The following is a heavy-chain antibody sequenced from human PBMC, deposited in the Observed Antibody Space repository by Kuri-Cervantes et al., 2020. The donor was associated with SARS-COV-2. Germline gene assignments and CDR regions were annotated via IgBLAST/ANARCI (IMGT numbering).Heavy chain of an antibody. V-gene: IGHV4-38-2*01. Sequence: ESLKISCAVSGYSISSGYYWGWIRQPPGKGLEWIGSIYHSGSTYYNPSLKSRVTISVDTSKNQFSLKLSSVTAADTAVYYCASFIHYDILTGYFYWGQGTLVTVSS. CDR2: IYHSGST. CDR1: GYSISSGYY. J-gene: IGHJ4*02. CDR3: ASFIHYDILTGYFY. D-gene: IGHD3-9*01.